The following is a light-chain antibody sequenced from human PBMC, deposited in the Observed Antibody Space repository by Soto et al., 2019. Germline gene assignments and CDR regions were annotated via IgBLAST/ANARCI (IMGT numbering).Light chain of an antibody. V-gene: IGLV2-14*01. J-gene: IGLJ1*01. Sequence: QCVLTQPASVSGSPGQSITISCTGTSSDVGGYNYVSWYQQHPGKAPKLMIYDVSNRPSGVSNRFSGSKSGNTASLTISGLQAEDEADYYCSSYTSSSTLYVFGTGTKVTVL. CDR2: DVS. CDR3: SSYTSSSTLYV. CDR1: SSDVGGYNY.